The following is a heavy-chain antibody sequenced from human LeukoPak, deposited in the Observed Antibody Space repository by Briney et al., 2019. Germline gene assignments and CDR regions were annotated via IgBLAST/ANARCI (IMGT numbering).Heavy chain of an antibody. D-gene: IGHD4-17*01. Sequence: PGGSLRLSCAASGFTFSNYGIHWVRQAPGKGLEWVAVIWYDGSNTYYADSVKGRFTISRDNSKNTLYLQMNSLRAEDTAVYYCASQGMTTAADYYFDYWGQGTLVTVSS. CDR3: ASQGMTTAADYYFDY. CDR2: IWYDGSNT. CDR1: GFTFSNYG. V-gene: IGHV3-33*01. J-gene: IGHJ4*02.